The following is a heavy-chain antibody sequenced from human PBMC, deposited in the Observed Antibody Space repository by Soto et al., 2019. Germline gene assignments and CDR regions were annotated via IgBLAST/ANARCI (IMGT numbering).Heavy chain of an antibody. D-gene: IGHD6-6*01. CDR2: ISSSGSTI. V-gene: IGHV3-48*03. J-gene: IGHJ6*02. Sequence: LRLSCAASGFTFSSYEMNWVRQAPGKGLEWVSYISSSGSTIYYADSVKGRFTISRDNAKSSLYLQMNSLRAEDTAVYYCAAYSSSYGMDVWGQGTTVTVSS. CDR3: AAYSSSYGMDV. CDR1: GFTFSSYE.